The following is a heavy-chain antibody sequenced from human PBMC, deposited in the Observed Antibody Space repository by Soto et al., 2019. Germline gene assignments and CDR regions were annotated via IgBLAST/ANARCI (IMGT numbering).Heavy chain of an antibody. CDR2: IKQDGSEK. J-gene: IGHJ5*02. V-gene: IGHV3-7*03. Sequence: LRLSCAASGFTFSSYWMSWVRQAPGKGLEWVANIKQDGSEKYYVDSVKGRFTISRDNAKNSLYLQMNSLRAEDTAVYYCARASGYCSGGSCHRWFDPWGQGTLVTVSS. CDR3: ARASGYCSGGSCHRWFDP. D-gene: IGHD2-15*01. CDR1: GFTFSSYW.